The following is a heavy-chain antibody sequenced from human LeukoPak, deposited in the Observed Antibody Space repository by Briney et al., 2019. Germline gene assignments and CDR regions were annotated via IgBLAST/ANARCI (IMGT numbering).Heavy chain of an antibody. J-gene: IGHJ5*02. V-gene: IGHV3-9*01. Sequence: SGGSLRLSCAASGFTFDDYAMHWVRQAPGKGLEWVSGISWNSGSIGYADSVKGRFTISRDNAKNSLYLQMNSLRAEDTAVYYCAKDSDSDWLLSSWGQGTLVTVSS. CDR1: GFTFDDYA. D-gene: IGHD3-9*01. CDR3: AKDSDSDWLLSS. CDR2: ISWNSGSI.